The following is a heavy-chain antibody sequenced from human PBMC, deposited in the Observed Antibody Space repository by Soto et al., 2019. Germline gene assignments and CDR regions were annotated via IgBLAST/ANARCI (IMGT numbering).Heavy chain of an antibody. CDR1: GYAFTSYY. D-gene: IGHD6-13*01. CDR3: ASYGSLAAGTGAFDI. V-gene: IGHV1-46*01. CDR2: INPSGGST. J-gene: IGHJ3*02. Sequence: ASVKVSCKAFGYAFTSYYMHWVRQAPGQGLEWMGIINPSGGSTSYAQKFQGRVTMTRDTSTSTVYMELSSLRSEDTAVYYCASYGSLAAGTGAFDIWGQGTMVTVSS.